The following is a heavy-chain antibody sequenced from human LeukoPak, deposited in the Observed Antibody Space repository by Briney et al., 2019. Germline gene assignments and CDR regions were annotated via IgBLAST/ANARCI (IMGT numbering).Heavy chain of an antibody. V-gene: IGHV1-2*02. CDR3: ARDPYCSGGSCYSPPDY. Sequence: ASVKVSCKASRYTFTGYYMHWVRQAPGQGLEWMGWINPNSGGTNYAQKFQGRVTMTRDTPISTAYMELSRLRSDDTAVYYCARDPYCSGGSCYSPPDYWGQGTLVTVSS. CDR1: RYTFTGYY. J-gene: IGHJ4*02. D-gene: IGHD2-15*01. CDR2: INPNSGGT.